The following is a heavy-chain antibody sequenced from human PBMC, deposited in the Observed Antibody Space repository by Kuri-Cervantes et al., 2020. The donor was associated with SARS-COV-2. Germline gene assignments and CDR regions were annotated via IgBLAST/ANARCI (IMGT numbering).Heavy chain of an antibody. V-gene: IGHV4-38-2*01. CDR3: ARQRYSSSWYLYYYYGMDV. J-gene: IGHJ6*02. CDR1: GYSINSDYY. CDR2: IYHSGST. D-gene: IGHD6-13*01. Sequence: SETLSLTCAVSGYSINSDYYWGWIRQPPGKGLEWIGSIYHSGSTNYNPSLKSRVTVSVDTSKNQFSLKLSSVTAADTAVYYCARQRYSSSWYLYYYYGMDVWGQGNTVNVSS.